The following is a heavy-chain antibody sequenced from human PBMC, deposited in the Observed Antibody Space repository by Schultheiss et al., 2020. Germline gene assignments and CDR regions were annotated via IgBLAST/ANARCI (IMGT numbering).Heavy chain of an antibody. CDR2: INHSGST. J-gene: IGHJ5*02. Sequence: SETLSLTCTVSGGSISSYYWSWIRQPPGKGLEWIGEINHSGSTNYNPSLKSRVTISVDTSKNQFSLKLTSVTAADTAVYYCAREVGQQLVRDCWFDPWGQGTLVTVSS. V-gene: IGHV4-34*01. CDR3: AREVGQQLVRDCWFDP. CDR1: GGSISSYY. D-gene: IGHD6-13*01.